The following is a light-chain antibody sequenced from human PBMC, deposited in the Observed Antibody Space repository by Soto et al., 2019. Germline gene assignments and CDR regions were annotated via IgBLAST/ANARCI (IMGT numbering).Light chain of an antibody. Sequence: QAVVTQPPSVSAAPGQKVTISCAGSSSNIGNNYVSWYQQLPGTAPQLLIYDNNKRPSGIPDRFSGSKSGTSATLGITGLQTGDEADYYCGTWDSSLSAGEVFGGGTKLTVL. CDR1: SSNIGNNY. CDR2: DNN. CDR3: GTWDSSLSAGEV. V-gene: IGLV1-51*01. J-gene: IGLJ2*01.